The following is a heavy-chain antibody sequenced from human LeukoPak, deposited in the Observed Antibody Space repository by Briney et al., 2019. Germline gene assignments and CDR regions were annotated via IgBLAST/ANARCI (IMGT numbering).Heavy chain of an antibody. V-gene: IGHV4-59*01. Sequence: SETLSLTCTVSGGSISSYYWSWIQQPPGKGLEWIGYIYYSGSTNYNPSLKSRVTISVDTSKNQFSLKLSSVTAADTAVYYCARVYYCDSSGYYPAEYFQHWGQGTLVTVSS. CDR1: GGSISSYY. J-gene: IGHJ1*01. CDR2: IYYSGST. CDR3: ARVYYCDSSGYYPAEYFQH. D-gene: IGHD3-22*01.